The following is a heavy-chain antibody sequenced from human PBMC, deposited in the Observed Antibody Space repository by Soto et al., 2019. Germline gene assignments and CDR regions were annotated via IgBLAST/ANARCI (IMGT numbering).Heavy chain of an antibody. V-gene: IGHV4-4*02. Sequence: SETLSLTCAVSGGSLSSSNWWSWVRQPPGKGLEWIGEIYHSGSTNYNPSLKSRVTISVDKSKNQFSLKLSSVTAADTAVYYCARLGSGGVLVRYGLEVGGQETTVTVCS. CDR1: GGSLSSSNW. J-gene: IGHJ6*02. CDR2: IYHSGST. D-gene: IGHD3-10*01. CDR3: ARLGSGGVLVRYGLEV.